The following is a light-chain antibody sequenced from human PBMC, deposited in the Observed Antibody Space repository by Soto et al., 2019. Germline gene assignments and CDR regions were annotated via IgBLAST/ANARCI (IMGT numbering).Light chain of an antibody. CDR1: QSVSSYY. CDR2: AAS. J-gene: IGKJ4*01. CDR3: QQYGVSPT. Sequence: EIVLTQSPGTLSLSPGERATLSCRASQSVSSYYLAWYQQKPGQAPRLLIYAASGRAAGIPDRFSGSGSGTDFTLSISRLEPEDFAVYYCQQYGVSPTFGGGTKVDIK. V-gene: IGKV3-20*01.